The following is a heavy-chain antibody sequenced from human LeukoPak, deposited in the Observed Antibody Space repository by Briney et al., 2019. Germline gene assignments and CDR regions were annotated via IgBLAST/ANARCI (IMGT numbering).Heavy chain of an antibody. CDR2: IYYSGST. V-gene: IGHV4-59*01. CDR1: GGSISSYY. CDR3: ARAAESGYYNWFDP. D-gene: IGHD3-3*01. Sequence: SETLSLTCTVSGGSISSYYWSWIRQPPGKGLEWIGYIYYSGSTNYNPSLKSRVTISVDTSKNQFSLKLSSVTAADTAVYYCARAAESGYYNWFDPWGQGTLVTVSS. J-gene: IGHJ5*02.